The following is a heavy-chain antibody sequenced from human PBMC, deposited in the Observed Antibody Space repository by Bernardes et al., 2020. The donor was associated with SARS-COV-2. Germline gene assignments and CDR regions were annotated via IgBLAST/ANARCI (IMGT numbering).Heavy chain of an antibody. D-gene: IGHD6-19*01. V-gene: IGHV1-18*01. CDR3: ARDAPYNSGWYQTDY. Sequence: ASVKVSCKASGYTFTSYGLSWVRQAPGQGLEWMGWISVYNGDTNYAQKFQGRVTMTTDTSTSTAYMELTSLRSDDTAVYYCARDAPYNSGWYQTDYWGHGTLVTVSS. CDR1: GYTFTSYG. CDR2: ISVYNGDT. J-gene: IGHJ4*01.